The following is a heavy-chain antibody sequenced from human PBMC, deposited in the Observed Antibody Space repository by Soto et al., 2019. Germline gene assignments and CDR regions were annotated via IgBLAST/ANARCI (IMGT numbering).Heavy chain of an antibody. D-gene: IGHD3-10*01. CDR2: IFYGGST. V-gene: IGHV4-30-4*01. J-gene: IGHJ4*02. CDR1: GGSVSSVNAY. CDR3: ARDNYGWGSYSPFDY. Sequence: SETLSLTCNVSGGSVSSVNAYWTWISQPPGKGLEWIGYIFYGGSTSYNPSLSSRVSISMDTSKNQFSLTRSSVTAADTAVYYCARDNYGWGSYSPFDYCGPGTLVTVS.